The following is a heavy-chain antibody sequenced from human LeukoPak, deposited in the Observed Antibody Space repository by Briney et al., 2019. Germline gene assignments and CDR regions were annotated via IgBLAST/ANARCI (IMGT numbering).Heavy chain of an antibody. CDR3: ARGTGYSYGRPDY. D-gene: IGHD5-18*01. J-gene: IGHJ4*02. Sequence: PGGSLRLSCAASGFTFNSYGMHWVRQAPGKGLEWVAVIWYDGSNKYYADSVKGRFTISRDNSKNTLYLQMNSLRAEDTSVYYCARGTGYSYGRPDYWGQGTLVTVSS. CDR1: GFTFNSYG. CDR2: IWYDGSNK. V-gene: IGHV3-33*01.